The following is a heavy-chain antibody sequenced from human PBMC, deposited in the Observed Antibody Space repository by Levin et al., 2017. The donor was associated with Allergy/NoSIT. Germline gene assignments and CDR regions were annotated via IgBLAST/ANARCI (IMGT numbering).Heavy chain of an antibody. CDR1: GFTFSSYW. CDR3: ARVKANGAAFDY. CDR2: INSDGSST. J-gene: IGHJ4*02. Sequence: GESLKISCAASGFTFSSYWMHWVRQAPGKGLVWVSRINSDGSSTSYADSVKGRFTISRDNAKNTLYLQMNSLRAEDTAVYYCARVKANGAAFDYWGQGTLVTVSS. V-gene: IGHV3-74*01. D-gene: IGHD7-27*01.